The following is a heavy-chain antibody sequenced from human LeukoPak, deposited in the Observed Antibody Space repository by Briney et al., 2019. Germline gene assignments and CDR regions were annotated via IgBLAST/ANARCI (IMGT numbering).Heavy chain of an antibody. D-gene: IGHD6-13*01. CDR1: GGTFSSYA. J-gene: IGHJ5*02. Sequence: GASVKVSCKASGGTFSSYAISWVRQAPGQGLEWMGGIIPIFGTANYAQKFQGRVTITADESTSTAYMELSSLRSEDTAVYYCASVRSSWRNSGWFDPWGQGTLVTVSS. V-gene: IGHV1-69*13. CDR3: ASVRSSWRNSGWFDP. CDR2: IIPIFGTA.